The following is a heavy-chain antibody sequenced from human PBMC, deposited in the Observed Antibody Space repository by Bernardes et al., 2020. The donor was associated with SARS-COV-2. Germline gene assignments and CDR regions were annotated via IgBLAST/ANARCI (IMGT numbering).Heavy chain of an antibody. Sequence: GGSLRLSCAASGFTFNTYGMHWVRRAPGKGLAWVAVIWYDGRTQYYADSVKGRFTISRDNSKNTLYLQMDSLRAEDTAVYYCVRRFCAVSSACGNFYGMGVWGQGTTVTVSS. CDR3: VRRFCAVSSACGNFYGMGV. J-gene: IGHJ6*02. CDR2: IWYDGRTQ. CDR1: GFTFNTYG. V-gene: IGHV3-33*01. D-gene: IGHD3-16*01.